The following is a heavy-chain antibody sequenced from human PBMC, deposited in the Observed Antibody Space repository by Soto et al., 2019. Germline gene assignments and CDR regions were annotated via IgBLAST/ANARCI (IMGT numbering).Heavy chain of an antibody. Sequence: LESGGGLVQPGGSLTLSCAASRFTFSDFAMNWVRQAPGKGLEWVSSIGGTGSDTYYADSVKGRFTISRDNSKNTLYLRMDSLRDENTAVYFCAKDAVPYNGKWDWFDSWGQGTLVIVS. J-gene: IGHJ5*01. D-gene: IGHD1-20*01. V-gene: IGHV3-23*01. CDR1: RFTFSDFA. CDR3: AKDAVPYNGKWDWFDS. CDR2: IGGTGSDT.